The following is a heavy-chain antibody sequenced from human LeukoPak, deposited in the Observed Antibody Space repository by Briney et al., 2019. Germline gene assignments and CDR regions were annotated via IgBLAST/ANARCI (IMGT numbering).Heavy chain of an antibody. CDR3: AKDWGTSSLYLVN. CDR1: GFTFSSNG. CDR2: IQNDGNNK. J-gene: IGHJ4*02. D-gene: IGHD6-6*01. Sequence: GGSLRLSCAASGFTFSSNGMHWVRQAPGKGLECVAFIQNDGNNKKYADSVKGRFTISRDNSKNTLYLQMNSLRAEDTAVYYCAKDWGTSSLYLVNWGQGTLVTVSS. V-gene: IGHV3-30*02.